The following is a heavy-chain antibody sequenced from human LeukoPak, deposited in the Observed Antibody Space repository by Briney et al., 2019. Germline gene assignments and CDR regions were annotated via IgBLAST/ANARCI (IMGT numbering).Heavy chain of an antibody. J-gene: IGHJ4*02. CDR2: SYYSGST. Sequence: PSETLSLTCTVSGVSISSGGYYWSWMRQHPGKGREWIGYSYYSGSTYYNPPITSRVTISVPTSPNQFSLKLSSVTAEDTPVYYCARERPGIAAAGYYFDYWGQGTLVTVSS. D-gene: IGHD6-13*01. CDR1: GVSISSGGYY. CDR3: ARERPGIAAAGYYFDY. V-gene: IGHV4-31*03.